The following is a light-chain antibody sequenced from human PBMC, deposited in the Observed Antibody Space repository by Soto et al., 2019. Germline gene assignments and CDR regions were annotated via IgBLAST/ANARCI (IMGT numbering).Light chain of an antibody. Sequence: EIVMTQSPATLSVSPGERATLSCMASQSVSSNLAWYQQKPGQAPRLLIYGASTRATGIPDRFSGGGSGTEFTLTISSLQSEDFVVYYCQQYNSWPPITFGQGTRLEIK. CDR2: GAS. CDR3: QQYNSWPPIT. J-gene: IGKJ5*01. CDR1: QSVSSN. V-gene: IGKV3-15*01.